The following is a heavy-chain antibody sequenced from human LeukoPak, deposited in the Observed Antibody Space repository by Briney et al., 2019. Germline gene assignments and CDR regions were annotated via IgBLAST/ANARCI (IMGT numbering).Heavy chain of an antibody. CDR3: ARDPAPSGWYDY. Sequence: GGSLRLSCAASGFTLSNYWMHWVRQAPGKGLVWVSRINSDGNSRTYADSVKGRFTISRDNAKNTLYLQMDSLRAEDTAVYYCARDPAPSGWYDYWGQVTLVTVSS. J-gene: IGHJ4*02. CDR1: GFTLSNYW. V-gene: IGHV3-74*01. CDR2: INSDGNSR. D-gene: IGHD6-19*01.